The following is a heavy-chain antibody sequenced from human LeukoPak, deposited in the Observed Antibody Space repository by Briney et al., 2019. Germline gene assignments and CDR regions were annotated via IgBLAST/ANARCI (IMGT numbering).Heavy chain of an antibody. CDR3: ARYGDYAAFDI. Sequence: GGSLRLSCAASGFTVSRNYMSWVRQAPGKGLEWVSVIYSGGSTYYADSVKGRFTISRDNSKNTLYLQMNSLRAEDTAVYYCARYGDYAAFDIWGQGTMVTVSS. CDR1: GFTVSRNY. D-gene: IGHD4-17*01. V-gene: IGHV3-66*01. CDR2: IYSGGST. J-gene: IGHJ3*02.